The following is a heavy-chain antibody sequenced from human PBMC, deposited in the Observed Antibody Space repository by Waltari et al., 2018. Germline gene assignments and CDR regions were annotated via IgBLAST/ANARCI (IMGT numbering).Heavy chain of an antibody. J-gene: IGHJ2*01. Sequence: EVQLVESGGGLVQPGRSLRLSCAASGFDFYDYAMHWVRQVPGKGLGGGSVVSWSGATVGYADSVNGRFAISRDNAKNSLYLQMNSLRVEDTAFYYCAASRGVYWYFDFWGRGTLVSVSS. CDR1: GFDFYDYA. V-gene: IGHV3-9*01. CDR3: AASRGVYWYFDF. CDR2: VSWSGATV. D-gene: IGHD3-16*01.